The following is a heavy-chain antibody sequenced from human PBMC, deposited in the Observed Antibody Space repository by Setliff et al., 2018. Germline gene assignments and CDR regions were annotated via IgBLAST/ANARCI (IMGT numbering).Heavy chain of an antibody. Sequence: ASVKVSCKASGYSFSTYAMHWVRQAPGQRLEWMGWINGGNGNTKYSQKFQGRITITRDTSASTAYMEMSSLRSEDTAVYYCARDREYCSRTSCYIDYWGQGALVTRLL. CDR1: GYSFSTYA. CDR2: INGGNGNT. CDR3: ARDREYCSRTSCYIDY. D-gene: IGHD2-2*02. J-gene: IGHJ4*02. V-gene: IGHV1-3*01.